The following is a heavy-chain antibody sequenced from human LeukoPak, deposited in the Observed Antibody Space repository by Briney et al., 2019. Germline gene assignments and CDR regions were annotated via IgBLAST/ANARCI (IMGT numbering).Heavy chain of an antibody. CDR2: IYPGNSDT. J-gene: IGHJ4*02. CDR3: ARQPLGSSSNFDY. D-gene: IGHD6-6*01. Sequence: GESLMISCKGSGYSFSSYWIGWVRQMPGKGLEWMGIIYPGNSDTRYSPSFQGQVTISADKSINTAYLQWSGLKASDTAMYYCARQPLGSSSNFDYWGQGTLVTVSS. CDR1: GYSFSSYW. V-gene: IGHV5-51*01.